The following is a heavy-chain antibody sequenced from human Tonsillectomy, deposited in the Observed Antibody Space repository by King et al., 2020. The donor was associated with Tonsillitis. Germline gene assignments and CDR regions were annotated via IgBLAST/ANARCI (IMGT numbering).Heavy chain of an antibody. V-gene: IGHV4-59*08. D-gene: IGHD6-19*01. Sequence: QLQESGPGLVKPSETLSLTCTVSGGSISSYYWSWLRQPPGKGLEWIGYIYYSGSTNYNPSLKSRVTISVDTSKNQFSLKLSSVTAADTAVYYCARPRSSGWYSGAFDIWGQGTMVTVSS. CDR2: IYYSGST. J-gene: IGHJ3*02. CDR3: ARPRSSGWYSGAFDI. CDR1: GGSISSYY.